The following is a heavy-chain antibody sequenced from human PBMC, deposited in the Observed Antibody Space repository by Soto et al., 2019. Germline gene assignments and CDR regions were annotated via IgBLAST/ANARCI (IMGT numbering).Heavy chain of an antibody. CDR1: GYTFSDYY. Sequence: QVQLVQSEAEVKKPGASLRVSCKTSGYTFSDYYIHWLRQAPGQGPEWMGWINPNRGFTKFSQKFQGRDTMTTDTSINTAYMDLTSLMSDDTAVYYCARGAAVVTTIPRYGLDVWGQGTTVTVSS. CDR2: INPNRGFT. D-gene: IGHD2-21*02. CDR3: ARGAAVVTTIPRYGLDV. V-gene: IGHV1-2*02. J-gene: IGHJ6*02.